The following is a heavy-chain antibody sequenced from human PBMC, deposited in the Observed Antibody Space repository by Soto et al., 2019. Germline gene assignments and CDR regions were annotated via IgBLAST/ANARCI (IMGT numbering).Heavy chain of an antibody. Sequence: QVQLVESGGGVVQPGRSLRLSCAASGFTFSSYGMNWVRQAPGKGLVWVAVISYDGSNKYYADSVKGRFTISRDNSKNTLYLHMNSRRAEDTAVYYCAKLDSVVVPSAMGIDEAFDIWGQGTMVTVAS. CDR2: ISYDGSNK. CDR3: AKLDSVVVPSAMGIDEAFDI. CDR1: GFTFSSYG. J-gene: IGHJ3*02. V-gene: IGHV3-30*18. D-gene: IGHD2-2*03.